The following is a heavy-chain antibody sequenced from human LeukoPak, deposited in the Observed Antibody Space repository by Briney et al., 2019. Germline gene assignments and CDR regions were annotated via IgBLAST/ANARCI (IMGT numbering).Heavy chain of an antibody. D-gene: IGHD4-23*01. CDR2: IYHTGTI. Sequence: SETLSLTCTVPGDSISNGYYWGWIRQPPGKGLEWIGRIYHTGTIYYNPSLKSRVTISVDTSNNQFSLKVRSVTAADTAVYYCARGRSGYGGNSGIASCDYWGQGTLVAVSS. CDR3: ARGRSGYGGNSGIASCDY. V-gene: IGHV4-38-2*02. CDR1: GDSISNGYY. J-gene: IGHJ4*02.